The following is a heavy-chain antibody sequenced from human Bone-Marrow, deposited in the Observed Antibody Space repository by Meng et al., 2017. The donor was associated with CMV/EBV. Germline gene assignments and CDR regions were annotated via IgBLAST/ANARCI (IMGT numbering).Heavy chain of an antibody. Sequence: ASVKVSCKASGYTFTSYDINWVRQATGQGLEWMGWVNPNSGNTGYAQKFQGRVTMTRNTSISTAYMELSRLRSDDTAVYYCARDFLLQGFGRYFYWPRYYYGMDVWGQGTTVTVSS. CDR3: ARDFLLQGFGRYFYWPRYYYGMDV. V-gene: IGHV1-8*01. J-gene: IGHJ6*02. CDR2: VNPNSGNT. CDR1: GYTFTSYD. D-gene: IGHD3-9*01.